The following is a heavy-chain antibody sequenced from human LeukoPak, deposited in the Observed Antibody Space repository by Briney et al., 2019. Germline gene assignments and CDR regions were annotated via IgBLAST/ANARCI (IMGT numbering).Heavy chain of an antibody. CDR1: VFSVSGSA. J-gene: IGHJ4*02. V-gene: IGHV3-23*01. CDR3: AKDRPIFKD. Sequence: RGSPRLSSAPSVFSVSGSAMSWVRQALRGGLECVSTIASSGGDTYYTDTVKARFTISSDNSKHTLYLLMNSLRAEDTAVYSCAKDRPIFKDWGQGTQVTVSS. CDR2: IASSGGDT.